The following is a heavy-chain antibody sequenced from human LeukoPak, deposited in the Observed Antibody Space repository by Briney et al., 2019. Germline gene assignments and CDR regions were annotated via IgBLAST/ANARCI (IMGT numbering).Heavy chain of an antibody. CDR1: GGSISSGSYY. CDR2: IYTSGST. Sequence: PSETLSLTCTVSGGSISSGSYYWSWIRQPAGKGLEWIGRIYTSGSTYYNPSLKSRVTISVDTSKNQFSLKLSSVTAADTAVYYCARDGGSGSLWGQGTLVTVSS. CDR3: ARDGGSGSL. J-gene: IGHJ4*02. V-gene: IGHV4-61*02. D-gene: IGHD3-10*01.